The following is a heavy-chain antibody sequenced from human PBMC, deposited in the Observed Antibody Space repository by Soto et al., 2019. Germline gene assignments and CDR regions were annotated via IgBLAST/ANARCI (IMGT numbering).Heavy chain of an antibody. V-gene: IGHV4-59*01. J-gene: IGHJ6*03. CDR2: IYYSGST. D-gene: IGHD4-4*01. CDR1: GGSISSYY. Sequence: SETLSLTCTVSGGSISSYYWSWIRQPPGKGLEWIGYIYYSGSTNYNPSLKSRVTISVDTSKNQFSLKLSSVTAADTAVYYCARGIENSNYAPPYYYYYYYMDVWGKGTTVTVSS. CDR3: ARGIENSNYAPPYYYYYYYMDV.